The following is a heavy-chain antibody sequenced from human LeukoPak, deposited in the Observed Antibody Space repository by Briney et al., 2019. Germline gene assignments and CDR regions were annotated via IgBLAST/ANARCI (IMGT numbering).Heavy chain of an antibody. CDR1: GFTFSYHW. J-gene: IGHJ4*02. CDR3: ARTENSGTVDY. Sequence: GGSLTLSCAASGFTFSYHWMTWVRQAPGKGLEWVSVIYSGGGTFYADSVKGRFTISRDNSKNTVYLQMNSLRAEDTAVYYCARTENSGTVDYWGQGTLVTVSS. V-gene: IGHV3-66*01. CDR2: IYSGGGT. D-gene: IGHD1-7*01.